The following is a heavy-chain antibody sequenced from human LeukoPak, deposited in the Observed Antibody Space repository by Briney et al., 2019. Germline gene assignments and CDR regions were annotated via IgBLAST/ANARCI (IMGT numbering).Heavy chain of an antibody. Sequence: ASVKVSCKASGYTFIDYYMHWVRQAPGQGLEWMGWINPISGGKNYAQKFQGRVTMTRDTSISTAYMELSRLKSDDTAVYYCARDYGDGYNSYYFDYWGQGTLVTVSS. V-gene: IGHV1-2*02. D-gene: IGHD5-24*01. CDR3: ARDYGDGYNSYYFDY. J-gene: IGHJ4*02. CDR2: INPISGGK. CDR1: GYTFIDYY.